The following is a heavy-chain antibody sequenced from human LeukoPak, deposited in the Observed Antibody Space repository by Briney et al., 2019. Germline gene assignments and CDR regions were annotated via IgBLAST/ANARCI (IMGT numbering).Heavy chain of an antibody. V-gene: IGHV1-46*01. D-gene: IGHD3-10*02. J-gene: IGHJ6*04. CDR1: GYTFTSYH. CDR3: AELGITMIGGV. CDR2: VTPSGGST. Sequence: ASVKVSCKASGYTFTSYHIHWVRQAPGQGLEWMGIVTPSGGSTSYAQKFRGRVTMTRDMSPSTVYMELNSLRAEDTAVYYCAELGITMIGGVWGKGTTVTISS.